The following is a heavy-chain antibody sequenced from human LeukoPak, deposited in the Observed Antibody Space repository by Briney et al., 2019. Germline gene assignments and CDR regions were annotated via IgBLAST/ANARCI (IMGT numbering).Heavy chain of an antibody. CDR1: GGSISSGSYY. CDR3: ARDLTKWYHPLTGNWFDP. V-gene: IGHV4-61*09. Sequence: SETLSLTCNVSGGSISSGSYYWSWIRQPAGKGLEWIGHIYTSGSTNYNPSLKSRVTISVDTSKNQFSLKLSSVTAADTAVYYCARDLTKWYHPLTGNWFDPWGQGTLVTVSS. CDR2: IYTSGST. J-gene: IGHJ5*02. D-gene: IGHD2-2*01.